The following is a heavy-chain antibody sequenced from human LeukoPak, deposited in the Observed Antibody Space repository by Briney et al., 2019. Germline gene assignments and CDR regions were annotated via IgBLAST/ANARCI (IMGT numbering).Heavy chain of an antibody. CDR3: ARISGSGRHNSHTFDI. CDR2: MSTSSSDI. D-gene: IGHD3-10*01. CDR1: GFTFSDYG. J-gene: IGHJ3*02. V-gene: IGHV3-21*01. Sequence: GGSLRLSCSASGFTFSDYGMSWVRQAPRQGLECVSFMSTSSSDIYYADSVKGRFTISRDNAKNSLYLQMNNLRAEDTAVYYCARISGSGRHNSHTFDIWGQGTMVTVSS.